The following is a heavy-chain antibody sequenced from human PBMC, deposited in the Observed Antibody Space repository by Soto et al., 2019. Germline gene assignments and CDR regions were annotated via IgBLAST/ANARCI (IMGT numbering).Heavy chain of an antibody. CDR2: IDSNDDK. Sequence: GPTLVNPTQTLTLTCTISGFPLSTDGTSVRWIRQPPGKALEWLARIDSNDDKYYSTSLKTRLTISKDTSKNQAVMTMTTLNPAYAATCDWAGVWWVGGKVAFETWGQGTLVTVSS. CDR3: AGVWWVGGKVAFET. CDR1: GFPLSTDGTS. J-gene: IGHJ1*01. D-gene: IGHD2-21*01. V-gene: IGHV2-70*11.